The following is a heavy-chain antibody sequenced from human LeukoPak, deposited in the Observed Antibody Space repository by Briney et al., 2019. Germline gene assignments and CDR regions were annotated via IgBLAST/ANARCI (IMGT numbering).Heavy chain of an antibody. J-gene: IGHJ4*02. Sequence: GGSLRLSCAASGFTFSSYSMNWVRQAPGEGLEWVSSISSSSSYIYYADSVKGRFTISRDNAKNSLYLQMDSLRAEDTAVYYCARDYKIHSSGYYVWGQGTLVTVSS. CDR3: ARDYKIHSSGYYV. D-gene: IGHD3-22*01. CDR1: GFTFSSYS. V-gene: IGHV3-21*01. CDR2: ISSSSSYI.